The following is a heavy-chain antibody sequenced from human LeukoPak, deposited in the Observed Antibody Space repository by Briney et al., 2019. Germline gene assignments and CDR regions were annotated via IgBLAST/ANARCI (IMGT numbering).Heavy chain of an antibody. Sequence: GGSLKLSCAASGFIFSSYSMNWVRQAPGKGLEWVSYISGASNAIFYADSVRGRFTISRDNAKNSLYLEMNSLRAEDTAVYYCATFKYPAAFDIWGQGTMVSVSS. CDR3: ATFKYPAAFDI. D-gene: IGHD2-2*01. J-gene: IGHJ3*02. CDR2: ISGASNAI. CDR1: GFIFSSYS. V-gene: IGHV3-48*01.